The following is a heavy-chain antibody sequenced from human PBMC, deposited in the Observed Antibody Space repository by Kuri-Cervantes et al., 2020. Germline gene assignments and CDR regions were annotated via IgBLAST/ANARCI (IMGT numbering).Heavy chain of an antibody. Sequence: GGSLRLSCAASGFTFSSYAMHWVRQAPGKGLEWVAVISNDGSYKSYTDTVTGLFTISRNNTKNTLYLQMNSLRAEDTAVYYCARDRGSLAFDFWGQGTRVTVSS. D-gene: IGHD3-10*01. CDR2: ISNDGSYK. J-gene: IGHJ3*01. V-gene: IGHV3-30*03. CDR1: GFTFSSYA. CDR3: ARDRGSLAFDF.